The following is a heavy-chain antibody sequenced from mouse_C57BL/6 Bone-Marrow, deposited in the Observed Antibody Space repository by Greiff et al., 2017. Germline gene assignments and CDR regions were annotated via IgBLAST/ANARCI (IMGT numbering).Heavy chain of an antibody. D-gene: IGHD1-1*01. Sequence: VQLQQSGPVLVKPGASVKMSCTASGYTFTDYYMNWVKQSHGKSLEWIGVINPYNGGTSYNQQFKGKATLTVDKSSSTAYMELNSLTSEDAAVYYCARWDYYGSSYNYWGQGTTLTVSS. J-gene: IGHJ2*01. V-gene: IGHV1-19*01. CDR3: ARWDYYGSSYNY. CDR2: INPYNGGT. CDR1: GYTFTDYY.